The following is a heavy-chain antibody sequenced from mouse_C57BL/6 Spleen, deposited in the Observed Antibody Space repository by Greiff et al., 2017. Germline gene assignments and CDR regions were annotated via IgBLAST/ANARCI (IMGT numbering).Heavy chain of an antibody. Sequence: EVQVVESGGGLVKPGGSLKLSCAASGFTFSDYGMHWVRQAPEKGLEWVAYISSGSSTIYYAATVKGRFTISRDNAKNTLFLQMTSLRSEDTAMYYCAREGISYFDYWGQGTTLTVSS. CDR1: GFTFSDYG. CDR2: ISSGSSTI. J-gene: IGHJ2*01. V-gene: IGHV5-17*01. CDR3: AREGISYFDY.